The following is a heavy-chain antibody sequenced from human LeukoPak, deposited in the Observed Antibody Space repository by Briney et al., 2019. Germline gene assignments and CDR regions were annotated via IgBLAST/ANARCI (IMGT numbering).Heavy chain of an antibody. CDR2: MNPNSGNT. V-gene: IGHV1-8*01. Sequence: ASVKVSCKASGYTFTSYDINWVRQATGQGLEWMGWMNPNSGNTGYAQKFQGRVTMTRNTSISTAYMELSSLRSEDTAVYYCARRKGRDGYTSFWFDPWGQGTLVTVSS. J-gene: IGHJ5*02. D-gene: IGHD5-24*01. CDR1: GYTFTSYD. CDR3: ARRKGRDGYTSFWFDP.